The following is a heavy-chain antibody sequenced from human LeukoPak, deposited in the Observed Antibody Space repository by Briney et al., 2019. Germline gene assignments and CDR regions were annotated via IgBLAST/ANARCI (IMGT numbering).Heavy chain of an antibody. V-gene: IGHV5-51*01. CDR3: ARRAPGSLYYFDY. J-gene: IGHJ4*02. CDR2: IYPGDSDT. Sequence: GESLKISFKGSGYSFTSYWIGWVRQMPGKGLEWMGIIYPGDSDTRYSPSFQGQVTILADKSISTAYLQWSSLKASDTAMYYCARRAPGSLYYFDYWGQGTLVTVSS. CDR1: GYSFTSYW.